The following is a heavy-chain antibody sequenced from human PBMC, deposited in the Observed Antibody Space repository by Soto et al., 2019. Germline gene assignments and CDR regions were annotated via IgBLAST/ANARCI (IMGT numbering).Heavy chain of an antibody. J-gene: IGHJ4*02. CDR1: RGTFSRDT. V-gene: IGHV1-69*02. CDR3: GSGRLRGLRAVESFGS. CDR2: IIPFLNMS. Sequence: QVHLVQSGAEVKKPGSSVKVSCKASRGTFSRDTLSWVRQAPGQGLEWVGRIIPFLNMSNNSPRLQGRIPITVEECPSKDYLAPRGLKCQETAVYYSGSGRLRGLRAVESFGSWGQGILVSVYS. D-gene: IGHD4-17*01.